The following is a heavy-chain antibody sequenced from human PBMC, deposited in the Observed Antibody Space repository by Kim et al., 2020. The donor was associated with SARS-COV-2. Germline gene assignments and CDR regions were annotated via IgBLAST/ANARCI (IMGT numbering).Heavy chain of an antibody. Sequence: YRYYADSVKGGFTISKDNAKHSVYLKINSRGAEDTAVYYCAREFRYYVDYWGQGTLVTVSA. CDR2: YR. J-gene: IGHJ4*02. CDR3: AREFRYYVDY. V-gene: IGHV3-21*01.